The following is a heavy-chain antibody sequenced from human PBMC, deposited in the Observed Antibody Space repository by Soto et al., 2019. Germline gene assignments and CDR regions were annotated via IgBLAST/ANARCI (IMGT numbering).Heavy chain of an antibody. CDR2: IYYSGST. Sequence: QLQLQESGPGLVKPSETLSLTCTVSGGSISSSSYYWGWIRQPPGKGLEWIGSIYYSGSTYYNPSLKSRVTIAVDTAKNLFSLKLSSVTAADTAVYYCARSFTTIYEFWSGYPWGYWGQGTLVTVSS. V-gene: IGHV4-39*01. J-gene: IGHJ4*02. D-gene: IGHD3-3*01. CDR1: GGSISSSSYY. CDR3: ARSFTTIYEFWSGYPWGY.